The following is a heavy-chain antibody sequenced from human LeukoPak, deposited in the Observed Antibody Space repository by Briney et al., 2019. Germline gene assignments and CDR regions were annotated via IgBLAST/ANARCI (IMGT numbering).Heavy chain of an antibody. Sequence: GGSLRLSCAASGFTFTSYAMGWVRQAPGKGLEWVSTISGGGVTTYYADSVKGRFTISRDNSKNTVYLQMNSLRAEDTAIYYCATPWTAVATFHRLDYWGQGTLVTVSS. V-gene: IGHV3-23*01. CDR1: GFTFTSYA. J-gene: IGHJ4*02. D-gene: IGHD3/OR15-3a*01. CDR2: ISGGGVTT. CDR3: ATPWTAVATFHRLDY.